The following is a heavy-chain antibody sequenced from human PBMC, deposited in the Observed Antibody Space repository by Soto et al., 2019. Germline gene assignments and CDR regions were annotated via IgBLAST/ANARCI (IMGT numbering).Heavy chain of an antibody. J-gene: IGHJ4*02. CDR2: IYYSGST. D-gene: IGHD6-19*01. V-gene: IGHV4-59*08. CDR1: GGSISSYY. Sequence: SETLSLTCTVSGGSISSYYWSWIRQPPGKGLEWIGYIYYSGSTNYNPSLKSRVTISVDTSKNQFSLKLSSVTAADTAVYYCARQDSGWYYFDDWGQGTLVTVS. CDR3: ARQDSGWYYFDD.